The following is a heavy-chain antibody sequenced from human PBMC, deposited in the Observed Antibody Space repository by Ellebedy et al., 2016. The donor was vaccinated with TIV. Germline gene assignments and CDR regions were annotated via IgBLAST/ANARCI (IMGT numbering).Heavy chain of an antibody. Sequence: PGGSLRLSCAASGFTFTSYGMNWVRQAPGKGLEWVSYISSSSSAIYYADFVKGRFTISRDNAKNSLYLQMNSLRAEDTAVYNCARAGGGFLEWLSQDYFDYWGQGTLVTVSS. J-gene: IGHJ4*02. CDR1: GFTFTSYG. CDR2: ISSSSSAI. CDR3: ARAGGGFLEWLSQDYFDY. V-gene: IGHV3-48*01. D-gene: IGHD3-3*01.